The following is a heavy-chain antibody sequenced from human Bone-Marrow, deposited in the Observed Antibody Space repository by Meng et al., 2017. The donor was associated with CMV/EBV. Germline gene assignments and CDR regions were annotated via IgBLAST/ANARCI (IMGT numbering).Heavy chain of an antibody. D-gene: IGHD2-8*01. CDR3: AKHLRPGVYYFDY. Sequence: LSLTCAASGFTVSSNYMSWVRQAPGKGLEWVSVIYSGGSTYYADSVKGRFTISRDNSKNTLYLQMNSPRAEDTAVYYCAKHLRPGVYYFDYWGQGTLVTVSS. V-gene: IGHV3-53*01. CDR2: IYSGGST. CDR1: GFTVSSNY. J-gene: IGHJ4*02.